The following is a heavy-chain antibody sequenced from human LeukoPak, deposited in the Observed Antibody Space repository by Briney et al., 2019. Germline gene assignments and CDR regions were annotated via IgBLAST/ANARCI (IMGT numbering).Heavy chain of an antibody. V-gene: IGHV4-38-2*02. Sequence: PSETLSLTCTVSGYSISSGYYWGWIRPPPGKGLGWIGTFYHSGSTYYNPSLNSRVTISVDTSKNQFSLKLSSVTAADTAVYYCATDGDELNWRQGTLVTVSS. CDR3: ATDGDELN. J-gene: IGHJ3*01. D-gene: IGHD1-7*01. CDR2: FYHSGST. CDR1: GYSISSGYY.